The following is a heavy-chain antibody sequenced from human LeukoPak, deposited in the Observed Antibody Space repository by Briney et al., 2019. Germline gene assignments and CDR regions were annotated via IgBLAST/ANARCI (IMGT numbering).Heavy chain of an antibody. CDR3: ARTPPRLYYYGSGSSRGNNWFDP. CDR2: INHSGST. J-gene: IGHJ5*02. Sequence: GSLRLSCAASGFTFSTNYMSWIRQPPGKGLEWIGEINHSGSTNYNPSLKSRVTISVDTSKNQFSLKLSSVTAADTAVYYCARTPPRLYYYGSGSSRGNNWFDPWGQGTLVTVSS. CDR1: GFTFSTNY. V-gene: IGHV4-34*01. D-gene: IGHD3-10*01.